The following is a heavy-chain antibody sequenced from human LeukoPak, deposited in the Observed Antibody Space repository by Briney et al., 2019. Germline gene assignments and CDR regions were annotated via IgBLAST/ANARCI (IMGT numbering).Heavy chain of an antibody. CDR3: ARSSGEYYDDSSGYYDY. J-gene: IGHJ4*02. CDR1: GYTFTGYY. D-gene: IGHD3-22*01. Sequence: ASVKVSCKASGYTFTGYYMHWVRQAPGQGLEWMGWINPNSGGTNYAQKFQGWVTMTRDTSISTAYMELSRLRSDDTAVYYCARSSGEYYDDSSGYYDYWGQGTLVTVSS. CDR2: INPNSGGT. V-gene: IGHV1-2*04.